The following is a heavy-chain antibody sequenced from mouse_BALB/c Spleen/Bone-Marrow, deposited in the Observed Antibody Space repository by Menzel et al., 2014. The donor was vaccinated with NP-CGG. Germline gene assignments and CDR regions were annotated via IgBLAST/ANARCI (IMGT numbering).Heavy chain of an antibody. D-gene: IGHD1-1*01. Sequence: EVKVVDSGGGLVQPGGSLRLSCATSGFTFTDCYMNWVRQPPGKALEWLGFIRNKANGYTTEFSASVKGRFTISRDNSQSILYLQMNTLRAEDSATYYCARDIGGITLDYWGQGTTLTVSS. CDR2: IRNKANGYTT. CDR3: ARDIGGITLDY. CDR1: GFTFTDCY. J-gene: IGHJ2*01. V-gene: IGHV7-3*02.